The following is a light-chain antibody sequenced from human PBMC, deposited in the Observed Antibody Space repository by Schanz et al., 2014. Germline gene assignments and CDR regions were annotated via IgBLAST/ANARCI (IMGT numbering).Light chain of an antibody. J-gene: IGKJ4*01. CDR3: QQYSSTPFA. Sequence: DIVMTQSPDSLAVSLGERATINCKSSQSVLCTSNNKNFLAWYKQTPGQPPKLLIYWASTRESGVPDRFSGSGSGTDFTLTISSLQAEDVAVYYCQQYSSTPFAFGGGTRVEIK. CDR2: WAS. CDR1: QSVLCTSNNKNF. V-gene: IGKV4-1*01.